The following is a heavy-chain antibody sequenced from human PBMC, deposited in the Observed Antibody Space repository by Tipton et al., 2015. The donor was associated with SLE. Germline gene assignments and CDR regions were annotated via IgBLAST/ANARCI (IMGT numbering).Heavy chain of an antibody. CDR3: ARQPPYVWGYFDN. J-gene: IGHJ4*02. CDR2: IYYSGST. D-gene: IGHD3-16*01. V-gene: IGHV4-39*01. CDR1: GDSISANNYY. Sequence: TLSLTCTASGDSISANNYYWGWIRQPPGKGLEWIGSIYYSGSTYYNPSLKSRVTISVDTSKNQFSLQLSSVTAADTAVYYCARQPPYVWGYFDNWGQGTLVTVSS.